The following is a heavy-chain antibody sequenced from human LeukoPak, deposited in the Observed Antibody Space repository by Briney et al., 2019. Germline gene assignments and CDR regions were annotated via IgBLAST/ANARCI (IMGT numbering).Heavy chain of an antibody. V-gene: IGHV3-13*01. CDR1: GFTLSSYD. CDR2: IGIAGEK. J-gene: IGHJ4*02. Sequence: GGSLRLSCAASGFTLSSYDMHWVRQATGKGLEWVSGIGIAGEKYYAGSVKGRFTISRENAKNSLYLQMDSLRAGDTAVYYCVVVVAYGYYFDYWGQGTLVTVSS. D-gene: IGHD2-15*01. CDR3: VVVVAYGYYFDY.